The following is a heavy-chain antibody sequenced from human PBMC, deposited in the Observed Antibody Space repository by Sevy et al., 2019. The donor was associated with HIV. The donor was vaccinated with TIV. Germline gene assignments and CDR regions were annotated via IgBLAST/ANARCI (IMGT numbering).Heavy chain of an antibody. Sequence: GGSLRLSCTSSGFTFSSYAMNWVRQAPGKGLEWVSTISHSGDSTYYADSVKGRFTISRDNSENTLYLQMNSLRAEDTALYYCAGRKVGDVWSGSIRGRWAGGPLYDYWGQGTLVTVSS. D-gene: IGHD3-3*01. J-gene: IGHJ4*02. CDR2: ISHSGDST. CDR3: AGRKVGDVWSGSIRGRWAGGPLYDY. V-gene: IGHV3-23*01. CDR1: GFTFSSYA.